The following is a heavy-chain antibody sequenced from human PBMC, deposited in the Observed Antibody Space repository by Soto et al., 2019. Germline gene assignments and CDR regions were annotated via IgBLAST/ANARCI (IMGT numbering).Heavy chain of an antibody. Sequence: EVQLVESGGGLVKPGGSLRVSCAASGFIFTDAWMHWVRQAPGKGLEWVGRIKSKSDGGTTDYAAPVKGRFTISRDDSKNTLYLQLNSLKTEDTAVYYCTTRGWHDYWGQGTLVTVSS. D-gene: IGHD6-19*01. CDR2: IKSKSDGGTT. J-gene: IGHJ4*02. V-gene: IGHV3-15*07. CDR3: TTRGWHDY. CDR1: GFIFTDAW.